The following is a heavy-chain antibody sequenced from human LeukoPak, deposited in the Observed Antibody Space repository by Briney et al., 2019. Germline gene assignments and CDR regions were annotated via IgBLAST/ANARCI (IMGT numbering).Heavy chain of an antibody. Sequence: ASVKVSCKASGYTFTGYYMHWVRQAPGQGLEWMGWINPNSGGTNYAQKFQGRVTMTRDTSISTAYMELSSLRSEDTAVYYCARGQGYDFWSGYPYWGQGTLVTVSS. J-gene: IGHJ4*02. D-gene: IGHD3-3*01. CDR1: GYTFTGYY. V-gene: IGHV1-2*02. CDR2: INPNSGGT. CDR3: ARGQGYDFWSGYPY.